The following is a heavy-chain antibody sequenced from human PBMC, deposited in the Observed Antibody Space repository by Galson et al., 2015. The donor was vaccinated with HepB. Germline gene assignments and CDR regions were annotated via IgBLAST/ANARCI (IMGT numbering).Heavy chain of an antibody. CDR2: IRSKAYGGTT. Sequence: SLRLSCAASGFTFGDYAMSWVRQAPGKGLEWVGFIRSKAYGGTTEYAASVKGRFTISRDDSKSIAYLQMNSLKTEDTAVYYCTRTPGYSSSWFANWGQGTMVTVSS. CDR1: GFTFGDYA. V-gene: IGHV3-49*04. J-gene: IGHJ3*01. D-gene: IGHD6-13*01. CDR3: TRTPGYSSSWFAN.